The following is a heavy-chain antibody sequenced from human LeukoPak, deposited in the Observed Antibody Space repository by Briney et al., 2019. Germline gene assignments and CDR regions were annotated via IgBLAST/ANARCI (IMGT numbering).Heavy chain of an antibody. V-gene: IGHV4-34*01. D-gene: IGHD6-19*01. J-gene: IGHJ4*02. CDR2: INHSGST. Sequence: SETLSLTCAVYGGSFSGYYWSWIRQPPGKGREWIGEINHSGSTNYNPSLKSRVTISVDTSKNQFSLKLSSVTAADTAVYYCARGRVYSSGWEWGFDYWGQGTLVTVSS. CDR3: ARGRVYSSGWEWGFDY. CDR1: GGSFSGYY.